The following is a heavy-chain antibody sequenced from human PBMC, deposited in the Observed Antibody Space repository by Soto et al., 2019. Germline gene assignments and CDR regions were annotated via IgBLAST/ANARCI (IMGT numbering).Heavy chain of an antibody. J-gene: IGHJ4*02. Sequence: SGGSLRLSCAPSESTLSNVWMSWVRQAPGKGLEWVGRVKREIDGATTDYAAPVKGRFTISRDDAKNTVYLQMNSLRTEDTAVYYCTTDPIRDYWGLGTLVTVYS. V-gene: IGHV3-15*01. CDR1: ESTLSNVW. D-gene: IGHD3-10*01. CDR2: VKREIDGATT. CDR3: TTDPIRDY.